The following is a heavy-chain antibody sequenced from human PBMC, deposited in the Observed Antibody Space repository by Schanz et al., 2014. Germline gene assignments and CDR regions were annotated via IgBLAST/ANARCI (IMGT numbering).Heavy chain of an antibody. J-gene: IGHJ4*02. V-gene: IGHV3-33*06. CDR1: GFSFDKYG. CDR3: AKDLPAVAVAPLMTGLYDS. D-gene: IGHD6-19*01. CDR2: IWYDGSKT. Sequence: QVQLVESGGGVVQPGRSLRLSCAASGFSFDKYGMHWVRQAPGKGLEWVGVIWYDGSKTYYADSVWGRFTISRENSKNTLHLQMNSLRAEDTAVYHCAKDLPAVAVAPLMTGLYDSWGQGTLVTVSS.